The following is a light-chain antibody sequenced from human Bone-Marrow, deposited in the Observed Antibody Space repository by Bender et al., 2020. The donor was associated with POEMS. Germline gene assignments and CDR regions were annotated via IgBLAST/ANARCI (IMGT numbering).Light chain of an antibody. J-gene: IGLJ3*02. CDR2: ATN. Sequence: QSVLTQPPSASGTPGQRVTISCSGSSSNIGTNPVNWYQQLPGTAPKILIYATNQRPSGVPDRFSGSKSGTSASLAISGLQSEDEADYYCAAWEDSLNGWVFGGGTKLTVL. V-gene: IGLV1-44*01. CDR3: AAWEDSLNGWV. CDR1: SSNIGTNP.